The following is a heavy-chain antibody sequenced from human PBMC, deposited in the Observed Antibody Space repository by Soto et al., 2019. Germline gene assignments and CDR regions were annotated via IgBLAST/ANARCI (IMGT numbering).Heavy chain of an antibody. CDR1: GGSHTSAHW. D-gene: IGHD6-6*01. Sequence: PSETLSLTCAVCGGSHTSAHWWTWVRQPPGRGLEWIGEISHTGITNYKASLQSRVTMSVDTANSDGSLNLTSLTAAATAVHHCGSGLRRWFDPRGQGPWVTVSS. CDR3: GSGLRRWFDP. V-gene: IGHV4-4*02. CDR2: ISHTGIT. J-gene: IGHJ5*02.